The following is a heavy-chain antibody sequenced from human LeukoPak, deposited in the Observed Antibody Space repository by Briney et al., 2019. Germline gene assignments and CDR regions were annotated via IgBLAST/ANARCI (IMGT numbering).Heavy chain of an antibody. Sequence: GGSLRLSCAASGFTFSIYWVHWVRQAPGKGLEWVALIWYDGTDTYYADAVKGRFTISRDDSKNTVYLQMNSLRAEDTAFYYCARGFLDFDFWGHGTLVTVSS. CDR3: ARGFLDFDF. V-gene: IGHV3-33*08. D-gene: IGHD3-3*01. CDR2: IWYDGTDT. J-gene: IGHJ4*01. CDR1: GFTFSIYW.